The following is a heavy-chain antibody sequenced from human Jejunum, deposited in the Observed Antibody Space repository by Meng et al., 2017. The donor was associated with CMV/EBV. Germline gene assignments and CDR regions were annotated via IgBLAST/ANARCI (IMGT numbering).Heavy chain of an antibody. D-gene: IGHD3-10*01. CDR1: AYSFATYA. CDR2: INAGNGNT. V-gene: IGHV1-3*01. CDR3: ARYYGSGALDY. J-gene: IGHJ4*02. Sequence: SCKASAYSFATYAMHWVRQAPGQRLEWMGRINAGNGNTEYSQKFQGRVTITSDTSASTAYMELSSLTSEDTAVYYCARYYGSGALDYWGQGTLVTSPQ.